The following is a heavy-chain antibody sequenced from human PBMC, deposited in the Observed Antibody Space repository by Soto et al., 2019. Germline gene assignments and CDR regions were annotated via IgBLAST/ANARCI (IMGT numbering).Heavy chain of an antibody. CDR2: INTDGSTT. CDR3: TRVRNGDWNSDY. V-gene: IGHV3-74*01. J-gene: IGHJ4*02. CDR1: GFTFTDYW. D-gene: IGHD4-17*01. Sequence: EVQLVESGGGLVQPGGSLRLSCAASGFTFTDYWMHWVRQVPGTGLVWVSRINTDGSTTTYADSVQGRCTISRDNAKNTLYLQMNGLTPEDTAVQFCTRVRNGDWNSDYWGQGTLVTIS.